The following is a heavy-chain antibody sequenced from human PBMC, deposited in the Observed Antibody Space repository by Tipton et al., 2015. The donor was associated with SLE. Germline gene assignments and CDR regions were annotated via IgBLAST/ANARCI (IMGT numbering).Heavy chain of an antibody. J-gene: IGHJ4*02. D-gene: IGHD6-13*01. Sequence: TLSLTCTVSGGSISKSSHYWGWIRQPPGKGLEWIGSVYFSGVTYYNPSLKSRVSILVDTSKNQFSLKLSSVTAADTAFYYCARRWDTSTWDYWGQGTLVTVSS. CDR1: GGSISKSSHY. CDR2: VYFSGVT. CDR3: ARRWDTSTWDY. V-gene: IGHV4-39*07.